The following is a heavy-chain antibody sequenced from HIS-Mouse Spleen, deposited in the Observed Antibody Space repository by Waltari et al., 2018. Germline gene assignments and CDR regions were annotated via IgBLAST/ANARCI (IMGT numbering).Heavy chain of an antibody. CDR3: AREIPYSSSWYDWYFDL. D-gene: IGHD6-13*01. V-gene: IGHV4-39*07. Sequence: QLQLQESGPGLVKPSETLSLTCTVSGGSISSSSYYWGWIRQPPGKGREWIGSICYSGSTYYNPSRKSRVTISVDTSKNQFSLKLSSVTAADTAVYYCAREIPYSSSWYDWYFDLWGRGTLVTVSS. CDR1: GGSISSSSYY. J-gene: IGHJ2*01. CDR2: ICYSGST.